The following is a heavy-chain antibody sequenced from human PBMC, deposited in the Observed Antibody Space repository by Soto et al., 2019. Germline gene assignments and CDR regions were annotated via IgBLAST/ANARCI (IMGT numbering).Heavy chain of an antibody. CDR1: GFTVSSNY. D-gene: IGHD6-13*01. CDR2: IYSGGST. V-gene: IGHV3-53*01. J-gene: IGHJ4*02. CDR3: ARDSLYSSSWYAFDD. Sequence: PGGSLRLSCAASGFTVSSNYMSWVRQAPGKGLEWVSVIYSGGSTYYADSVKGRFTISRDNSKNTLYLQMNSLRAEDTAVYYCARDSLYSSSWYAFDDPGQGTRVTVSS.